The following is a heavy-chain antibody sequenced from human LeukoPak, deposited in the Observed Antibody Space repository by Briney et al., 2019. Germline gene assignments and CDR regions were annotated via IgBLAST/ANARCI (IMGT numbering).Heavy chain of an antibody. CDR2: ISSSSSVI. V-gene: IGHV3-21*01. Sequence: GGSLRLSCAASGFTFRSYSMNWVRQAPGKGLEWVSSISSSSSVIYYADSVKGRFTISRDNAKNSLYLQLESLRAEDTAVYYCARSGSSLYYYGLDVWGQGTTVTVSS. D-gene: IGHD6-6*01. CDR1: GFTFRSYS. CDR3: ARSGSSLYYYGLDV. J-gene: IGHJ6*02.